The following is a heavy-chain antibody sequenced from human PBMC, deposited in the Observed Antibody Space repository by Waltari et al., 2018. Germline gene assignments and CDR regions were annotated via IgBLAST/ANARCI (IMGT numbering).Heavy chain of an antibody. CDR1: FSDYY. Sequence: FSDYYMGWIRQAPGKGLEWISSISSGSGYIYYADSVKGRFTISRDNAKNSLYLQMNSLSAEDTALYFCARSAWFDYWGQGTLVTVSS. V-gene: IGHV3-11*06. CDR2: ISSGSGYI. CDR3: ARSAWFDY. J-gene: IGHJ4*02.